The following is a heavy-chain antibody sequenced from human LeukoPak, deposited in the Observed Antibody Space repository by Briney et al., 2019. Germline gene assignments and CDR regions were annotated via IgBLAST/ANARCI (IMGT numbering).Heavy chain of an antibody. D-gene: IGHD1-26*01. J-gene: IGHJ3*02. CDR3: ATAYSGSPYDAFDI. CDR1: GGTFSSYA. Sequence: EASVKVSCKASGGTFSSYAISWVRQAPGQGLEWMGGIIPIFGTANYAQKFQGRVTITTDESTSTAYMELSSLRSEDTAVYYCATAYSGSPYDAFDIWGQGTMDTVSS. V-gene: IGHV1-69*05. CDR2: IIPIFGTA.